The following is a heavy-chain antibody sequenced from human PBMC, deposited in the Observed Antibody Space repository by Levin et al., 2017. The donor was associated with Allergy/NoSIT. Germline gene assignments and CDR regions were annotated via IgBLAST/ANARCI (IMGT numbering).Heavy chain of an antibody. CDR3: AREINDYGDYGAFDV. Sequence: KPSETLSLTCTVSGVSVSSKSSYWSWIRQPPGKALEWIGYIYYTGNTDYNPSLKSRVTMSLGTSKNQFSLQMSSVTAADTAVYFCAREINDYGDYGAFDVWGQGTMVTVSS. J-gene: IGHJ3*01. D-gene: IGHD4-17*01. CDR2: IYYTGNT. CDR1: GVSVSSKSSY. V-gene: IGHV4-61*01.